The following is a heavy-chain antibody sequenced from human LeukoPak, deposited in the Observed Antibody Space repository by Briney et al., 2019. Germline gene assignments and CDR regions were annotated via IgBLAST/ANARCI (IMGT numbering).Heavy chain of an antibody. CDR1: GDSVSSNSAA. Sequence: SQTLSLTCALSGDSVSSNSAAWNWIRQSPSRGLEWLGRTYYRSKWYNEYAVSVKSRISINPDTSKNQFSLHLDSVTPEDTAVYYCGKETRDQQWWGQGALVTVSS. CDR2: TYYRSKWYN. CDR3: GKETRDQQW. V-gene: IGHV6-1*01. D-gene: IGHD6-19*01. J-gene: IGHJ4*02.